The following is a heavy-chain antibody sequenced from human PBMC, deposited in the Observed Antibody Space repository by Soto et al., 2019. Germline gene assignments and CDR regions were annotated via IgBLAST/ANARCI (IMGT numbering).Heavy chain of an antibody. V-gene: IGHV1-2*02. CDR1: GYTFTGYY. J-gene: IGHJ3*02. CDR3: ARELQQQLVRTDAFDI. Sequence: GASVKVSCKASGYTFTGYYMHWVRQAPGQGLEWMGWINPNSGGTNYAQKFQGRVTMTRDTSISTAYMELSRLRSDDTAVYYCARELQQQLVRTDAFDIWGQGTMVTVSS. D-gene: IGHD6-13*01. CDR2: INPNSGGT.